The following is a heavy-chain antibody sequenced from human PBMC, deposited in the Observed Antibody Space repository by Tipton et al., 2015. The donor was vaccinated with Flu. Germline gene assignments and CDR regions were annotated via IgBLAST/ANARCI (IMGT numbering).Heavy chain of an antibody. Sequence: LSLTCTVSGGPINSTTYYWGWVRQPPGKGLEWIATVFHSGITYYNPSLKSRVSIAIDTSKNQFSLRMNSVTAADSAVYYCARDFHPTSNWFDPWGERTLVTVSS. V-gene: IGHV4-39*07. CDR3: ARDFHPTSNWFDP. CDR2: VFHSGIT. J-gene: IGHJ5*02. CDR1: GGPINSTTYY.